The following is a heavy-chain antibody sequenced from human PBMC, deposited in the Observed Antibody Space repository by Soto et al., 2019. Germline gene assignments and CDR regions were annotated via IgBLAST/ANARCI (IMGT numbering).Heavy chain of an antibody. CDR1: GGSISSYY. CDR2: IYYSGST. J-gene: IGHJ6*02. Sequence: SETLSLTCTVSGGSISSYYWSWIRQPPGKGLEWIGYIYYSGSTNYNPSLKSRVTISVDTSKNQFSLKLSSVTAADTAVYYCARDLGYYGSGSNYYYYGMDVWGQGTTVTVSS. V-gene: IGHV4-59*01. CDR3: ARDLGYYGSGSNYYYYGMDV. D-gene: IGHD3-10*01.